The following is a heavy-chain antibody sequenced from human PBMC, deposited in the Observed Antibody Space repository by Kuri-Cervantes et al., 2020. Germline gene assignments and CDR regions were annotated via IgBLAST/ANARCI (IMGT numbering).Heavy chain of an antibody. J-gene: IGHJ2*01. CDR2: ISSTSRYI. CDR1: GFPFKSFS. Sequence: GESLKISCVASGFPFKSFSMNWVRQAPGKGLEWVSSISSTSRYIYYADSVKGRFTVSRDNAKNSLYLQMNSLRDEDTAVYYCARARGGDKTKRYFDLWGRGTLVTVSS. D-gene: IGHD2-21*02. CDR3: ARARGGDKTKRYFDL. V-gene: IGHV3-21*01.